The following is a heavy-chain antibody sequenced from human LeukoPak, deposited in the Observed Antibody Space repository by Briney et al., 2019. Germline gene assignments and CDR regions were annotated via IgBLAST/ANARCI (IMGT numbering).Heavy chain of an antibody. CDR1: RYTFTGYY. Sequence: ASVKVSCKASRYTFTGYYMRWVRQAPGQGLEWMGWINPNSGGTNYAQKFQGRVTMTRDTSISTAYMELSRLRSDDTAVYYCATDRAVATIGGVDYWGQGTLVTVSS. V-gene: IGHV1-2*02. J-gene: IGHJ4*02. D-gene: IGHD3-16*01. CDR3: ATDRAVATIGGVDY. CDR2: INPNSGGT.